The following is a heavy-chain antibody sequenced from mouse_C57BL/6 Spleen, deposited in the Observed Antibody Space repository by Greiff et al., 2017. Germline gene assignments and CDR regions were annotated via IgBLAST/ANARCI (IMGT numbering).Heavy chain of an antibody. D-gene: IGHD2-3*01. CDR3: TRDDGYPWFAY. CDR1: GFNIKDDY. V-gene: IGHV14-4*01. CDR2: IDPENGDP. J-gene: IGHJ3*01. Sequence: VQLQQSGAELVRPGASVKLSCTASGFNIKDDYMHWVKQRPEQGLEWIGWIDPENGDPEYASKFQGKATITADTSSTTAYLQLSSLTSEDTAVYYCTRDDGYPWFAYGGQGTLVAVSA.